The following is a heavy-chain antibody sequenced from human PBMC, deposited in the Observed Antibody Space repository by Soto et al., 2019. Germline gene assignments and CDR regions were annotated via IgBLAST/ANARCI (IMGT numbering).Heavy chain of an antibody. Sequence: QVQLVESGGGVVQPGRSLRLSCAASGFTFSSYGMHWVRQAPGKGLEWVAVISYDGSNKYYADSVKGRFTISRDNFKNTLYLQMNSLRAEDTAVYYCANTHCSSTSCYVYYFDYWGQGTLVTVSS. CDR1: GFTFSSYG. CDR3: ANTHCSSTSCYVYYFDY. D-gene: IGHD2-2*01. V-gene: IGHV3-30*18. CDR2: ISYDGSNK. J-gene: IGHJ4*02.